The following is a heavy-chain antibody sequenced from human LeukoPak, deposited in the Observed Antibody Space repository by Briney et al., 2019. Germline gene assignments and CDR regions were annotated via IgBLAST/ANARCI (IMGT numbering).Heavy chain of an antibody. D-gene: IGHD4-17*01. Sequence: GGSLRLSCAASGFTFSSYAMSWVRQAPGKGLEWVSSISSSSSYINYADSVKGRFTISRDNAKNSLYLQMNSLRAEDTAVYYCARGKTTVTTYFDYWGQGTLVTVSS. CDR1: GFTFSSYA. CDR2: ISSSSSYI. J-gene: IGHJ4*02. V-gene: IGHV3-21*01. CDR3: ARGKTTVTTYFDY.